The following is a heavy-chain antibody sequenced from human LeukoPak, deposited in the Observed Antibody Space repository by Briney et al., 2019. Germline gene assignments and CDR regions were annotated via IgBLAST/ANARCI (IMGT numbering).Heavy chain of an antibody. V-gene: IGHV4-34*01. Sequence: SETLSLTCAVYGGSFSGYYWSWIRQPPGKGLEWIGEINHSGSTNYNPSLKSRVTISVDTSKNQFSLKLSSVTAAGTAVYYCARGPAGRCSSTSCYTPGYYYYMDVWGKGTTVTVSS. CDR2: INHSGST. CDR1: GGSFSGYY. D-gene: IGHD2-2*02. CDR3: ARGPAGRCSSTSCYTPGYYYYMDV. J-gene: IGHJ6*03.